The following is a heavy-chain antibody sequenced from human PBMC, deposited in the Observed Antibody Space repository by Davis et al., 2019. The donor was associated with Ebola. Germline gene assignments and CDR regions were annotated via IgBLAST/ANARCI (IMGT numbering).Heavy chain of an antibody. CDR3: ARREYYDILTGYYVYYYYGMDV. J-gene: IGHJ6*02. CDR1: GFTFSSYS. Sequence: GESLKISCAASGFTFSSYSMNWVRQAPEKGLEWVSSISSSSSYIYYADSVKGRFTISRDNAKNSLYLQMNSLRAEDTAVYYCARREYYDILTGYYVYYYYGMDVWGQGTTVTVSS. CDR2: ISSSSSYI. D-gene: IGHD3-9*01. V-gene: IGHV3-21*01.